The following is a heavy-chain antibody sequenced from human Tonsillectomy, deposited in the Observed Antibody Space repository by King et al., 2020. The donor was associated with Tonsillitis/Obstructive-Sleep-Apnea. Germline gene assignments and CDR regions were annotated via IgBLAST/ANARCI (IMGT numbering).Heavy chain of an antibody. J-gene: IGHJ6*03. Sequence: VQLVESGAEVKKPGASVKVSCKASGYTFTSYYMHWVRQAPGQGLEWMGIINPSGGSTSYAQKLQGSVTMTRDTSTSTVYMERSSLRSEDTAVYYCAGGYSSGWLPYYYYMDVWGKGTTVTVSS. CDR3: AGGYSSGWLPYYYYMDV. V-gene: IGHV1-46*01. D-gene: IGHD6-19*01. CDR2: INPSGGST. CDR1: GYTFTSYY.